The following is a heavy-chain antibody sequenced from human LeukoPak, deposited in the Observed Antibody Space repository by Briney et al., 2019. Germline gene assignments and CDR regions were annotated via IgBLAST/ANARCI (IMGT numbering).Heavy chain of an antibody. CDR1: GFTFSSYW. CDR3: ARVRTPGSSGYYSFHYSYYYMDV. J-gene: IGHJ6*03. D-gene: IGHD3-22*01. Sequence: GGSLRPSCAASGFTFSSYWMSWVRQAPGKGLEWVANIKQDGSEKYYVDSVKGRFTTSRDNAKNSLYLQMNSLRAEDTAVYYCARVRTPGSSGYYSFHYSYYYMDVWGKGTTVTVSS. V-gene: IGHV3-7*01. CDR2: IKQDGSEK.